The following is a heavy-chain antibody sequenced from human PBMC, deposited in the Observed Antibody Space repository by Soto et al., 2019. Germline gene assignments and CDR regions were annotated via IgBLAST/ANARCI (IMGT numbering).Heavy chain of an antibody. CDR1: GASVSSSSYY. CDR3: ASGIGWFDS. J-gene: IGHJ5*01. V-gene: IGHV4-39*01. Sequence: SEPLSLTFTVSGASVSSSSYYWGWIRQPPGKGLEWIGSLYYSEATYYNPSLKSRVTISVDTSKNQFSLKLNSVTAADTAGDDGASGIGWFDSWGQGNLVSVYS. CDR2: LYYSEAT.